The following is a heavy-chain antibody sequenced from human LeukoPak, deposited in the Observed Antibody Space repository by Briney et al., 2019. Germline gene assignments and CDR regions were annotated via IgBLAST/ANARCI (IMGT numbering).Heavy chain of an antibody. Sequence: ASVKVSCKTSGDTFSDYTVNWVRQGPGQGLEWMGRIIPILGIATHAQKFQDRVTITADRSTSTAYMELSSLRSEDTAVYYCARGRYYGSGSKNWFDSWGQGTPVTVSS. D-gene: IGHD3-10*01. J-gene: IGHJ5*01. CDR3: ARGRYYGSGSKNWFDS. CDR1: GDTFSDYT. V-gene: IGHV1-69*02. CDR2: IIPILGIA.